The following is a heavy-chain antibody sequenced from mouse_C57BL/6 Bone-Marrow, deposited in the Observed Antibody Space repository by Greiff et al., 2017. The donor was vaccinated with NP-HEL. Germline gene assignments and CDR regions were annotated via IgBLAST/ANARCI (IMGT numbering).Heavy chain of an antibody. D-gene: IGHD1-1*01. CDR2: ISSGSSTL. V-gene: IGHV5-17*01. CDR1: GFTFSDYG. Sequence: EVKLMESGGGLVKPGGSLKLSCAASGFTFSDYGMHWVRQAPEKGLEWVAYISSGSSTLYYADTVKGRFTISRDNANNTLFLQMTGLRSEDTAMYYCARMDYYGSSYYFDYWGQGTTLTVSS. J-gene: IGHJ2*01. CDR3: ARMDYYGSSYYFDY.